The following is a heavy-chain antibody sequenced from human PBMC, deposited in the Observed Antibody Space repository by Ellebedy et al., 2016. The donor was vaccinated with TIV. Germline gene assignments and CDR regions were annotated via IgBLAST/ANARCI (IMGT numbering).Heavy chain of an antibody. D-gene: IGHD2-8*01. CDR2: FDTGDSYN. CDR1: GYSFSSYW. J-gene: IGHJ3*02. Sequence: GESLKISCKGSGYSFSSYWIGSVRLMPGTGLKWMGRFDTGDSYNIYSPSFQVHVTISADKAISPAYLQWSSLRASDTAMYFCARLYGIDAFEIWGQGTMVTVSS. V-gene: IGHV5-10-1*01. CDR3: ARLYGIDAFEI.